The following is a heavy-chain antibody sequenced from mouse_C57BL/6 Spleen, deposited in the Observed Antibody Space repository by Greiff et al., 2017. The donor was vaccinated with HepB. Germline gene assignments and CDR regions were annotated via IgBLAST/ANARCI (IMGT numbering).Heavy chain of an antibody. CDR2: ISSGGSYT. CDR1: GFTFSSYG. D-gene: IGHD3-2*02. CDR3: ARHGNSSVYEFAY. J-gene: IGHJ3*01. V-gene: IGHV5-6*02. Sequence: EVKLVESGGDLVKPGGSLKLSCAASGFTFSSYGMSWVRQTPDKRLEWVATISSGGSYTYYPDSVKGRFTISRDNAKNTLYLQMSSLKSEDTAMYYCARHGNSSVYEFAYWGQGTLVTVSA.